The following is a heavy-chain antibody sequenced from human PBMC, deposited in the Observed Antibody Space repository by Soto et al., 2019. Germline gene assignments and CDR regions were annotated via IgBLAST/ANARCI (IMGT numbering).Heavy chain of an antibody. V-gene: IGHV1-69*06. J-gene: IGHJ6*02. CDR1: GGTFSSYA. D-gene: IGHD6-19*01. Sequence: SVKVSCKASGGTFSSYAISWVRQAPGQGLEWMGGIIPIFGTANYAQKFQGRVTITADKSTSTAYMELSSLRSEDTAVYYCARRAVAVAGTYYYCGMDVWGQGTTVTVSS. CDR2: IIPIFGTA. CDR3: ARRAVAVAGTYYYCGMDV.